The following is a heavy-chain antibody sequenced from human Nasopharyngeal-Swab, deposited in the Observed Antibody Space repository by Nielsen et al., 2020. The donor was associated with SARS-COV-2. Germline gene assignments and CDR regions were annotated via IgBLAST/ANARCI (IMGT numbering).Heavy chain of an antibody. V-gene: IGHV3-33*01. CDR2: IWYDGSNK. J-gene: IGHJ4*02. CDR3: ARGGSSFPFDY. CDR1: GFTFSSYG. Sequence: GGSLRLSCAASGFTFSSYGMHWVRQAPGKGLEWVAVIWYDGSNKYYADSVKGRFTISRDDANNSLYLQMNSLRAGDTGVYYCARGGSSFPFDYWGPGTLVTVSS. D-gene: IGHD6-13*01.